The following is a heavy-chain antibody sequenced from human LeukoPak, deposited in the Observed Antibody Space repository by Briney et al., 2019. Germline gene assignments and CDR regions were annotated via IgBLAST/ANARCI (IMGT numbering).Heavy chain of an antibody. V-gene: IGHV3-9*01. CDR3: AKDNRRHYTSGPNPNSLH. CDR2: ISWNSGSI. D-gene: IGHD6-19*01. CDR1: GFIFNNYA. J-gene: IGHJ4*02. Sequence: GGSLRLSCAGSGFIFNNYAMHWVRQPPGKGLEWVSGISWNSGSIDYADSVKGRFTISRDNAKNSLYLQMNSLRVEDTAFYYCAKDNRRHYTSGPNPNSLHWGQGALVTVSS.